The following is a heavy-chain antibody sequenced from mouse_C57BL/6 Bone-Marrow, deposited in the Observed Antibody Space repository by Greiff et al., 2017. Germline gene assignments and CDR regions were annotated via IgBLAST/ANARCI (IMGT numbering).Heavy chain of an antibody. CDR3: SSFDGNYFDF. CDR1: GFNIKDDY. V-gene: IGHV14-4*01. Sequence: EVMLVESGAELVRPGASVKLSCTASGFNIKDDYIHWVKQRPEQGLEWIGWIDPEIGDTEYASKFQGKATITSDTSSNPAYLQLSSLTSEDTAVYYCSSFDGNYFDFWGQGTPLTVAS. J-gene: IGHJ2*01. CDR2: IDPEIGDT. D-gene: IGHD2-3*01.